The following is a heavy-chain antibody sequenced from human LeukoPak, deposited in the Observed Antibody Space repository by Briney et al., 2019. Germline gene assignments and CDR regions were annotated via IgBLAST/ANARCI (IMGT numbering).Heavy chain of an antibody. V-gene: IGHV3-21*01. D-gene: IGHD6-13*01. CDR1: GFTFSSYS. Sequence: GGSLRLSCAASGFTFSSYSMNWVRQAPGKGLEWVSSISSSSSYIYYADSVKGRFTISRDDAKNSLYLQMNSLRAEDTAVYYCARGPPIAAAGPSNFDYWGQGTLVTVSS. J-gene: IGHJ4*02. CDR2: ISSSSSYI. CDR3: ARGPPIAAAGPSNFDY.